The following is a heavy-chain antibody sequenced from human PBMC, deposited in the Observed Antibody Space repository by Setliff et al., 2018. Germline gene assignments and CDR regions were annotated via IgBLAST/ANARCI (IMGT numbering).Heavy chain of an antibody. CDR1: GASFSNYY. CDR2: FDHSGTT. Sequence: SETLSLTCTVYGASFSNYYWGWVRQPPEERLEWIAEFDHSGTTKYNPSLMGRVTISVDTPNNQFSLKLSSVTAADTAVFYCARGYAARVGFGNWFDPWGQGTLVTVSS. D-gene: IGHD6-6*01. V-gene: IGHV4-34*01. CDR3: ARGYAARVGFGNWFDP. J-gene: IGHJ5*02.